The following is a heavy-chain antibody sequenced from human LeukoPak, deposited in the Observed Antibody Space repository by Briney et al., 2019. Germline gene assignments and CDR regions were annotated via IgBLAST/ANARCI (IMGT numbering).Heavy chain of an antibody. V-gene: IGHV3-11*05. CDR2: ISSSSSYT. J-gene: IGHJ4*02. Sequence: PGGSLRLSCAASGFTFSDYYMSWIRQAPGKGLEWVSYISSSSSYTNYADSVKGRFTISRDNAKNSLYLQMNSLRAEDTAVYYCTRDFYDSSGYLDYWGQGTLVTVSS. D-gene: IGHD3-22*01. CDR1: GFTFSDYY. CDR3: TRDFYDSSGYLDY.